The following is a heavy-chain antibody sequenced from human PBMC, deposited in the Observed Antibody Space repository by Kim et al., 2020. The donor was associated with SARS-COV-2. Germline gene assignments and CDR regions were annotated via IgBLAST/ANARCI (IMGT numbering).Heavy chain of an antibody. CDR1: GGSISSSSYY. D-gene: IGHD5-12*01. CDR3: ARHGRGYDFDP. CDR2: IYYSGST. Sequence: SETLSLTCTVSGGSISSSSYYWGWIRQPPGKGLEWIGSIYYSGSTYYNPSLKSRVTISVDTSKNQFSLKLSSVTAADTAVYYCARHGRGYDFDPWGQGTLVTVSS. J-gene: IGHJ5*02. V-gene: IGHV4-39*01.